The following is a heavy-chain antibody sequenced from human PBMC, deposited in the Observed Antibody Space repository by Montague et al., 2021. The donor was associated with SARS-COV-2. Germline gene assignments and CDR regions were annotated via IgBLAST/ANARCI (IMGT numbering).Heavy chain of an antibody. D-gene: IGHD3-10*01. J-gene: IGHJ6*02. Sequence: CAISGDSVSSNSAAWNWIRQSPSRGLEWLGRTYYRSKWYNDYAVSVKSRITINPDTSKNQFSLQLNSVTPEDTAVYYCARDYPPPLWFGELDYYGMDVWGQGTLVTVSS. CDR1: GDSVSSNSAA. CDR3: ARDYPPPLWFGELDYYGMDV. V-gene: IGHV6-1*01. CDR2: TYYRSKWYN.